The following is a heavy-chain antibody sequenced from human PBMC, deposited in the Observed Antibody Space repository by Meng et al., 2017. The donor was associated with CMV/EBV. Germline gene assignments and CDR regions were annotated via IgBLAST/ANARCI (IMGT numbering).Heavy chain of an antibody. CDR2: ISGSGGST. Sequence: GESLKISCAASGFTFSSYAMSWVRQAPGKGLEWVSAISGSGGSTYYADSVKGRFTISRDNSKTTLYLQMNSLRAEDTAVYYCAKDGYCSSTSCQDYYYYGMDVWGQGTTVTVSS. J-gene: IGHJ6*02. CDR3: AKDGYCSSTSCQDYYYYGMDV. CDR1: GFTFSSYA. D-gene: IGHD2-2*03. V-gene: IGHV3-23*01.